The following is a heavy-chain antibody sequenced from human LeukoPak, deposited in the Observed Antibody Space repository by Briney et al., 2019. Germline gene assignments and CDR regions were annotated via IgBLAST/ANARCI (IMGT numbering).Heavy chain of an antibody. V-gene: IGHV3-23*01. J-gene: IGHJ4*02. D-gene: IGHD1-1*01. CDR3: AKETSTPYYFDY. CDR1: GFTFSSSA. Sequence: GGSLRLSCAASGFTFSSSAMSWVRQAPGKGLEWVSAISNNGGYTYYADSVQGRFTISRVNSKNTLYLQMNSLRAEDTAVYYCAKETSTPYYFDYWGQGTLVTVSS. CDR2: ISNNGGYT.